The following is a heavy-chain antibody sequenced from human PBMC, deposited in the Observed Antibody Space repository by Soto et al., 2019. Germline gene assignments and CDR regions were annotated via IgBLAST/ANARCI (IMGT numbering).Heavy chain of an antibody. V-gene: IGHV3-33*01. J-gene: IGHJ6*02. CDR2: IWYDGSNK. D-gene: IGHD6-19*01. Sequence: QVQVVESGGGVVQPGRSLRLSCTASGFTFSGHAMHWVRQPPGKGLEWVAQIWYDGSNKYYADSVKVRFTISRDNSKNTLYVQMDSLRVEDTAVYYCARDGQSLAPYALDVWGQGTSVTVSS. CDR3: ARDGQSLAPYALDV. CDR1: GFTFSGHA.